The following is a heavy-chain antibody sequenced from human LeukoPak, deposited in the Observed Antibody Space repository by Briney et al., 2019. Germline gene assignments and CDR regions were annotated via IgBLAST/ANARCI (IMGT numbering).Heavy chain of an antibody. D-gene: IGHD3-10*02. J-gene: IGHJ6*04. V-gene: IGHV3-23*01. CDR2: ISGNGGNT. CDR1: GFTFSNYA. CDR3: AELGITMIGGV. Sequence: PGGSLRLSCAASGFTFSNYAMNWVRQSPGKGLQWVSSISGNGGNTYYADSVKGRFTISRDNAKNSLYLQMNSLRAEDTAVYYCAELGITMIGGVWGKGTTVTISS.